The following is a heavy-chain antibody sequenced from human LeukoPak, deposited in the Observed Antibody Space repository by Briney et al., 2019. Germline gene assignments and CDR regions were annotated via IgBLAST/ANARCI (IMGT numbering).Heavy chain of an antibody. J-gene: IGHJ4*02. CDR3: ARHLSVSWYYFDY. Sequence: SETLSLTCTVSGGSISSYYWSWIRQPPGKGLEWIGYIYYSGSTDYNPSLKSRVTISVDTSKNQFSLKMSSVTAADTAVYCWARHLSVSWYYFDYWGQGTLVTVSS. CDR2: IYYSGST. V-gene: IGHV4-59*08. D-gene: IGHD6-13*01. CDR1: GGSISSYY.